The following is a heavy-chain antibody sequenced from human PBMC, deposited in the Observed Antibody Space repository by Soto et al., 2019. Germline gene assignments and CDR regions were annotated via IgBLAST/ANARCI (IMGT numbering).Heavy chain of an antibody. D-gene: IGHD4-17*01. CDR2: ISYDGSNK. V-gene: IGHV3-30*18. CDR3: AKDLDDYGDYFDY. J-gene: IGHJ4*02. Sequence: LRLSCSASGFTFSSYGMHLVRQAPGKGLEWVAVISYDGSNKYYADSVKGRFTISRDNSKNTLYLQMNSLRAEDTAVYYCAKDLDDYGDYFDYWGQGTLVTVSS. CDR1: GFTFSSYG.